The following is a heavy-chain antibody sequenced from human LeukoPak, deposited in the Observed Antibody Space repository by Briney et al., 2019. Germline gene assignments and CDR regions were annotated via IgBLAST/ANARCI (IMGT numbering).Heavy chain of an antibody. Sequence: SETLSLTCTVSGGSISSYYWSWIRQPAGKGLEWIGRIYTSGSTNYNPSLKSRVTMSVDTSKNHFSLKLSSVTAADTAVYYCARDRYYYDSSGYLFDYWGQGTLVTVSS. CDR1: GGSISSYY. CDR3: ARDRYYYDSSGYLFDY. V-gene: IGHV4-4*07. CDR2: IYTSGST. J-gene: IGHJ4*02. D-gene: IGHD3-22*01.